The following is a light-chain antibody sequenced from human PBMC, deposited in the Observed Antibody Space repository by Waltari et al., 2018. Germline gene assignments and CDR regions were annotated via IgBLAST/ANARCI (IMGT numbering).Light chain of an antibody. V-gene: IGKV2D-29*01. CDR2: QVS. CDR3: LQTIQLPLT. Sequence: DIVMTQAPLSLSVTPGQPASISCNSSRSLLYSYGKTLLYWYLQKPGQPPHLLIYQVSNRFSGVPDRFSGSGSGTDFTLKISRVEAEDVGVYYCLQTIQLPLTFGGGTKVEIK. J-gene: IGKJ4*01. CDR1: RSLLYSYGKTL.